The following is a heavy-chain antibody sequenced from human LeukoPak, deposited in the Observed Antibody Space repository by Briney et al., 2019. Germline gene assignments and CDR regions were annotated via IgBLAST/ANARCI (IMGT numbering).Heavy chain of an antibody. J-gene: IGHJ4*02. CDR1: GDSISRYY. D-gene: IGHD3-9*01. V-gene: IGHV4-4*07. CDR3: ARGNYDILTGYYKKFDY. Sequence: SETLSLTCTVSGDSISRYYWSWIRQPAGKGLEWIGRIYNGGIITYNPSLKSRVTMSIHTSNNQFSLRLRFVTAADTAVYYCARGNYDILTGYYKKFDYWGQGTLVTVSS. CDR2: IYNGGII.